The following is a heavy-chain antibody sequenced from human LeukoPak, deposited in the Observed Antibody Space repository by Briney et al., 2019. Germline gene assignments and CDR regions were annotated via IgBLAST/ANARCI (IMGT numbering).Heavy chain of an antibody. CDR2: IIPIFGTA. D-gene: IGHD5-24*01. CDR3: ARGRDGYYYYYMDV. CDR1: GGTFSSYA. J-gene: IGHJ6*03. Sequence: GASVKVSCKASGGTFSSYAISWVRQAPGQGLEWMGGIIPIFGTANYAQKFQGRVTITADESTSTAYMELSSLRSEDTAVYYCARGRDGYYYYYMDVWGKGTTVTVSS. V-gene: IGHV1-69*13.